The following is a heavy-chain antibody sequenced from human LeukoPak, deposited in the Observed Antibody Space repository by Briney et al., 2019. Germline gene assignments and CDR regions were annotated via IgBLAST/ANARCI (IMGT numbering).Heavy chain of an antibody. Sequence: SETLSLTCTVSGGSISSYYWSWIRQPPGKGLEWIGYIYYSVGTNYNPSLKSRVTISVDTSKNQFSLKLSSVTAADTAVYYCARGYCSGGSCYSYYYYNYMDVWGKGTTVTVSS. D-gene: IGHD2-15*01. V-gene: IGHV4-59*01. J-gene: IGHJ6*03. CDR1: GGSISSYY. CDR3: ARGYCSGGSCYSYYYYNYMDV. CDR2: IYYSVGT.